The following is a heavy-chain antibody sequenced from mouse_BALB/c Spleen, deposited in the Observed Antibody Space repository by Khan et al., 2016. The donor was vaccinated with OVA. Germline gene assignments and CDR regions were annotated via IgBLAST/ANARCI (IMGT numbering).Heavy chain of an antibody. Sequence: QVQLQQSGPELVKPGASVRISCKASGSTFTNFYIHWVKQRPGQGLEWIGWIYPGSVNTKYNENFKGKATLTADKSSNTAYMLLSSLTSEDSAVYFCARGDDYGTYAMDYWGQGTSVIVSS. J-gene: IGHJ4*01. CDR1: GSTFTNFY. CDR2: IYPGSVNT. V-gene: IGHV1S56*01. CDR3: ARGDDYGTYAMDY. D-gene: IGHD1-1*01.